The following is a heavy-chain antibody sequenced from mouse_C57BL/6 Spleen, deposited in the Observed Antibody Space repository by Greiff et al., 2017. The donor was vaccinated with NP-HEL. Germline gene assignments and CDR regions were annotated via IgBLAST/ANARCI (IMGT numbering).Heavy chain of an antibody. D-gene: IGHD1-1*01. J-gene: IGHJ1*03. CDR1: GYTFTDYE. CDR2: IDPETGGT. V-gene: IGHV1-15*01. CDR3: TRDRDYGSSDWYFDV. Sequence: QVQLKESGAELVRPGASVTLSCKASGYTFTDYEMHWVKQTPVHGLEWIGAIDPETGGTAYNQKFKGKAILTADKSSSTAYMELRSLTSEDSAVYYCTRDRDYGSSDWYFDVWGTGTTVTVSS.